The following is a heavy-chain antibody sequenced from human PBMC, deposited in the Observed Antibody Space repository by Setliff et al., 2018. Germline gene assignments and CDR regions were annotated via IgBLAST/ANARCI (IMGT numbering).Heavy chain of an antibody. D-gene: IGHD3-22*01. V-gene: IGHV4-61*02. Sequence: SETLSLTCTVPGGSISSGSYYWSWIRQPAGKGLEWIGRIYTSVSTNYNPSLKSRVTISVDTSKNQISLKLRSVTAADTAVYYCSREAGWCCDSSGYYYDYWGQGTLVTVSS. CDR3: SREAGWCCDSSGYYYDY. J-gene: IGHJ4*02. CDR2: IYTSVST. CDR1: GGSISSGSYY.